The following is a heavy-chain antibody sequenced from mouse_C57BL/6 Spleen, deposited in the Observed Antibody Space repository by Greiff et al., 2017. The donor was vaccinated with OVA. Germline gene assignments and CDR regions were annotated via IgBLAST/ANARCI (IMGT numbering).Heavy chain of an antibody. Sequence: QVQLQQSGAELVKPGASVKISCKASGYAFSSYWMNWVKQRPGKGLEWIGQIYPGDGDTNYNEKFKGKATLTADKSSSTAYMELRSLTSEDSAVYFCARIQTAQATHAMDYWGQGTSVTVSS. J-gene: IGHJ4*01. CDR3: ARIQTAQATHAMDY. V-gene: IGHV1-80*01. CDR2: IYPGDGDT. CDR1: GYAFSSYW. D-gene: IGHD3-2*02.